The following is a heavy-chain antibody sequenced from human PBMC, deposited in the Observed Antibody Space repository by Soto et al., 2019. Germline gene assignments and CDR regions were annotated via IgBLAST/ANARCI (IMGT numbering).Heavy chain of an antibody. CDR1: GYSYTNYW. CDR2: IYPGDSDT. V-gene: IGHV5-51*01. CDR3: ARLVGYSCGRLLTGMDV. J-gene: IGHJ6*02. Sequence: PGESLKISCRGSGYSYTNYWIGWVCQMPGKGLEWMGIIYPGDSDTRYSPSFQGQVTISADKSISTAYLQWSSLKASDAAMYYCARLVGYSCGRLLTGMDVWGQGTTVTVSS. D-gene: IGHD5-18*01.